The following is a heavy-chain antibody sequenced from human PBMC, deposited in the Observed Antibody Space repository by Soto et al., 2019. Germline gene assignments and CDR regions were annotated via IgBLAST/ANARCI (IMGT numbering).Heavy chain of an antibody. D-gene: IGHD1-26*01. CDR3: ARHGRGVGARPLDY. J-gene: IGHJ4*02. V-gene: IGHV2-26*01. CDR1: GFSLSNARMG. CDR2: IFSNDEK. Sequence: QVTLKESGPVLVKPTETLTLTCTVSGFSLSNARMGVTWIRQPPGKALERLPHIFSNDEKSYSTSLKSRLTISKDTSKSQVVLTMTNMDPVDTATYYCARHGRGVGARPLDYWGQGTLVTVSS.